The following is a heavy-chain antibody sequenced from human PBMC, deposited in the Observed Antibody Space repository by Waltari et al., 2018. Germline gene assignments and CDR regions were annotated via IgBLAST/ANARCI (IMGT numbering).Heavy chain of an antibody. Sequence: QVQLVESGGGVVQPGRSLRLSCAASGFTFSDYGMHWVRQAPGTGLEWVAVISYDGSNKYYTDSVKGRFTISRDNSKNTLYLQMNSLRAEDTAVYYCAKSDGSITGTRFYWGQGTLVTVSS. V-gene: IGHV3-30*18. J-gene: IGHJ4*02. CDR1: GFTFSDYG. D-gene: IGHD1-20*01. CDR3: AKSDGSITGTRFY. CDR2: ISYDGSNK.